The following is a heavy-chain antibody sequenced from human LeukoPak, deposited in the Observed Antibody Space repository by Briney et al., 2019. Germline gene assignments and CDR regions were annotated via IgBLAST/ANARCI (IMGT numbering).Heavy chain of an antibody. CDR2: ISYDGSNK. CDR3: AKDRDSGYDYYFDY. D-gene: IGHD5-12*01. J-gene: IGHJ4*02. CDR1: GFTFSSYA. Sequence: GGSLRLSCAASGFTFSSYAMHWVRQAPGKGLEWVAVISYDGSNKYYADSVKGRFTISRDNSKNTLYLQMNSLRAEDTAVYYCAKDRDSGYDYYFDYWGQGTLVTVSS. V-gene: IGHV3-30*04.